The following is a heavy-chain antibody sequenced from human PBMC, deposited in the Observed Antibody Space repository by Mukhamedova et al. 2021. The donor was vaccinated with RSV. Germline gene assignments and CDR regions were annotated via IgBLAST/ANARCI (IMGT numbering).Heavy chain of an antibody. CDR3: ARIFSSSFGY. J-gene: IGHJ4*02. CDR2: IIPSANSV. Sequence: ISWVRQAPGQGLEWMGRIIPSANSVKYAQKFEGRITISADESTNTAYMELSSLTSEDTAIYYCARIFSSSFGYWGQGTLVTVSS. D-gene: IGHD6-6*01. V-gene: IGHV1-69*11.